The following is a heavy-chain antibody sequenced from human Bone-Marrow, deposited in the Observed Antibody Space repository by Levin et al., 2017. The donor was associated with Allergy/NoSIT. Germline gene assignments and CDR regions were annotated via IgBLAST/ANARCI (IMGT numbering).Heavy chain of an antibody. Sequence: QAGGSLRLSCGASGFSFSNYGMNWVRQAPGKGLEWVSGISGTGVTTYYADSAKGRFTISRDNSKNTVYLEMKSLRADDTAVYYCAKVASFGYDFGGSDFWGQGSLVTVSS. J-gene: IGHJ4*02. V-gene: IGHV3-23*01. CDR2: ISGTGVTT. CDR1: GFSFSNYG. D-gene: IGHD5-12*01. CDR3: AKVASFGYDFGGSDF.